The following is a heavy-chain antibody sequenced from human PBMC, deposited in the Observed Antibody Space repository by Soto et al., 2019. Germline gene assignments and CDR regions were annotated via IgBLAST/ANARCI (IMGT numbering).Heavy chain of an antibody. CDR1: GLSFSGYY. Sequence: SETLSLTCAVYGLSFSGYYWSWIRQPPGKGLEWIGEINHSGSTNYNPSLKSRVTISVDTSKNQFSLKLSSVTAADTAVYYCARGSEDMVATKYFDSWGQGPLVSAPQ. CDR2: INHSGST. V-gene: IGHV4-34*01. D-gene: IGHD5-12*01. J-gene: IGHJ4*02. CDR3: ARGSEDMVATKYFDS.